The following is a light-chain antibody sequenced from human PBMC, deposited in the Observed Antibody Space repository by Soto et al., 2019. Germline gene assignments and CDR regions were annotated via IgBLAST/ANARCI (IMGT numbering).Light chain of an antibody. CDR3: PQSIREPLT. J-gene: IGKJ4*01. CDR2: AAS. CDR1: QNIGNY. Sequence: DIQMTQSPSSLSASVRDRVTITCRASQNIGNYLNWYQQKVGAAPKLLIYAASSLQSGVPSRFSGTGSGTDFTLTISSLQPEDSATYFCPQSIREPLTFGGGTKVDLK. V-gene: IGKV1-39*01.